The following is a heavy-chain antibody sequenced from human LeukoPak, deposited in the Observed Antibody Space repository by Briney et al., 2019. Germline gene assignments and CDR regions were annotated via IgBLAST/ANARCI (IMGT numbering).Heavy chain of an antibody. D-gene: IGHD5-18*01. J-gene: IGHJ4*02. Sequence: GGSLRLSCAASGFTFSSYWMPWVRQAPGKGLVWVSRIKSDGSTTTYADSVKGRFTISRDNAKNTLYLQMNSLRAEDTAVYYCARVVDTHFDYWGQGTLVTVSS. CDR1: GFTFSSYW. CDR3: ARVVDTHFDY. CDR2: IKSDGSTT. V-gene: IGHV3-74*01.